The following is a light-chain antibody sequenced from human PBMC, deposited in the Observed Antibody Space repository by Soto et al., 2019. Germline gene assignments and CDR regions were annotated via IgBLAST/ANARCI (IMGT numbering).Light chain of an antibody. Sequence: QAVVTQEPSLTVSPGGTVTLTCGSSTGAVTSGHYPYWFQQKPGQAPRTLIYDTSNKHSWTPARFSGSLLGGKAALTLSGAQPEDEAAYYCLLSYSGARVVFGGGTQLTVL. CDR2: DTS. CDR1: TGAVTSGHY. J-gene: IGLJ2*01. CDR3: LLSYSGARVV. V-gene: IGLV7-46*01.